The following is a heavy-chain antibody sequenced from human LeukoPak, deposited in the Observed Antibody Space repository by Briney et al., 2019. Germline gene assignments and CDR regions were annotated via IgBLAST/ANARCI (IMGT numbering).Heavy chain of an antibody. CDR2: ISAYNGNT. CDR3: ARDRPIVVVPAKAGMDV. J-gene: IGHJ6*02. CDR1: GYTFTSYG. V-gene: IGHV1-18*01. Sequence: GASVKVSCKASGYTFTSYGISWVRQAPGQGLEWMGWISAYNGNTNYAQKLQGRVTMTTDTSTSTAYMELRSLRSDDTAVYYCARDRPIVVVPAKAGMDVWGQGTTVTVSS. D-gene: IGHD2-21*02.